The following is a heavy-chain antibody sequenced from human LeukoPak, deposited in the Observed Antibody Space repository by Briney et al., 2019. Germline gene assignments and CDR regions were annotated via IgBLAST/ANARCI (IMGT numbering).Heavy chain of an antibody. Sequence: SETLSLTCTVSGVSISGGDYYWSWIRQPPGKGLEWIGYIYYSGSTDYNPSLKSRVTISVDTSKNQFSLKLSSVTAADTAVYYCATRAGVSLNWFDPWGQGTLVTVSS. D-gene: IGHD3-10*01. V-gene: IGHV4-30-4*01. CDR3: ATRAGVSLNWFDP. CDR1: GVSISGGDYY. CDR2: IYYSGST. J-gene: IGHJ5*02.